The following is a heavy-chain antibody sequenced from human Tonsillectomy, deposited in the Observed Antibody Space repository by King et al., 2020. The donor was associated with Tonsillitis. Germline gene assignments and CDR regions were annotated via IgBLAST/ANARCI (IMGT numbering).Heavy chain of an antibody. CDR3: ARDRYSASGGAFDI. V-gene: IGHV3-21*01. CDR2: ISSSTSYI. J-gene: IGHJ3*02. Sequence: VQLVESGGGLVKPGGSLRLSCAASGFTFSSYSMNWVRQAPGKGLEWVSSISSSTSYIYYADSLKGRFTISRDNAKNSLYLQMNSLRAEDTAVYYCARDRYSASGGAFDIWGQGTMVTVSS. CDR1: GFTFSSYS. D-gene: IGHD2-21*01.